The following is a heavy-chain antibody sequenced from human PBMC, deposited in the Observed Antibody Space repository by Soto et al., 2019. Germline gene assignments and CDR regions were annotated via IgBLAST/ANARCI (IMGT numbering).Heavy chain of an antibody. V-gene: IGHV1-69*13. Sequence: ASVKVSCKASGGTFSSYAISWVRQAPGQGLEWMGGIIPIFGTANYAQKFQGRVTITADESTSTAYMELSSLRSEDTAVYYCARAEYDYGDYVIKVFAFDIWGQGTMVTVSS. CDR2: IIPIFGTA. CDR3: ARAEYDYGDYVIKVFAFDI. D-gene: IGHD4-17*01. CDR1: GGTFSSYA. J-gene: IGHJ3*02.